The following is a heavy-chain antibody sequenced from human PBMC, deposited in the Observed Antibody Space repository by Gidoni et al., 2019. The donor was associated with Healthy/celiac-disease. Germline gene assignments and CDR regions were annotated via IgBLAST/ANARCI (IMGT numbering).Heavy chain of an antibody. Sequence: EVQLVESGGGLVKPGGSLRLSCAASVFTFSSYSMNWVRQAPGKGLEWFSSISSSSSYIYYADSVKGRFTSSRDNAKNSLYLQMNSLRAEDTAVYYCARNTLKPNYFDYWGQGTLVTVSS. J-gene: IGHJ4*02. V-gene: IGHV3-21*01. CDR1: VFTFSSYS. CDR3: ARNTLKPNYFDY. CDR2: ISSSSSYI.